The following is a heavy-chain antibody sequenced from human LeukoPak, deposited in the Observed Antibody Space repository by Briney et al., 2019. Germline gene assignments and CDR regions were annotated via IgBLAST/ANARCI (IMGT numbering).Heavy chain of an antibody. D-gene: IGHD1/OR15-1a*01. CDR1: GFALSTYE. CDR2: FTISGRTK. Sequence: PVGTLRLSCAASGFALSTYEMNWVRQAPGKGLEWIADFTISGRTKNYADSAKGRFTITRDNARTSQYLQMNSLRAEDTGVYYCARGEHHADLWGQGTLVTVSS. V-gene: IGHV3-48*03. J-gene: IGHJ5*02. CDR3: ARGEHHADL.